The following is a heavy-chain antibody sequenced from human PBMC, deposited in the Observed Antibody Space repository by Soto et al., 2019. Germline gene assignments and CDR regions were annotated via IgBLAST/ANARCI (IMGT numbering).Heavy chain of an antibody. Sequence: VQLVESGGGLVKPGGSLRLSCAASGFTFSSYSMNWVRQAPGKGLEWVSSISSSSSYIYYADSVEGRFTISRDNAKDSPYLQMNSLRAEDTAVYYCASTGHYYYYYMDVWGKGTTVTVSS. CDR2: ISSSSSYI. J-gene: IGHJ6*03. CDR3: ASTGHYYYYYMDV. CDR1: GFTFSSYS. V-gene: IGHV3-21*01.